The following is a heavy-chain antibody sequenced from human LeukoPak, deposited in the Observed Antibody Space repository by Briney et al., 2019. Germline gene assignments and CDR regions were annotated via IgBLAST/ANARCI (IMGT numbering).Heavy chain of an antibody. D-gene: IGHD2-2*02. Sequence: GGSLRLSCAASGFTFSTYWMTWVRQAPGKGLEWVANIKQDGSEKYYVDSVKGRFTISRDNAKNSLYLQTHSLRAEDTAVYYCARDSDTQFYDYWGQGTLVTVSS. CDR3: ARDSDTQFYDY. J-gene: IGHJ4*02. CDR2: IKQDGSEK. V-gene: IGHV3-7*01. CDR1: GFTFSTYW.